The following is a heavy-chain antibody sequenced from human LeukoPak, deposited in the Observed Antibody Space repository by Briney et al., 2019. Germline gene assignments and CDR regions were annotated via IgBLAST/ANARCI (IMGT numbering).Heavy chain of an antibody. D-gene: IGHD6-19*01. CDR3: ATKQWLAPPPDS. V-gene: IGHV3-74*01. CDR1: GFTFSKYW. J-gene: IGHJ4*02. Sequence: GGSLRLSCAASGFTFSKYWMLWVRQAPGKGLESVSRINTDGTVTTYAASVKGRFTASRDNADNTMFLQMNSVRDEDTAVYYCATKQWLAPPPDSWGQGTPVTVSS. CDR2: INTDGTVT.